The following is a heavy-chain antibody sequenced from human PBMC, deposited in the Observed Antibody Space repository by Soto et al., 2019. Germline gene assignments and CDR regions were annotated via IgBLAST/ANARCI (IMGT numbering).Heavy chain of an antibody. V-gene: IGHV1-46*01. J-gene: IGHJ4*02. CDR1: GNTFTSYY. CDR3: AREPGRSGWRLANWGSDYFDY. D-gene: IGHD7-27*01. CDR2: INPSGGST. Sequence: GASVKVSCKASGNTFTSYYMHWVRQAPGQGLEWMGIINPSGGSTSYAQKFQGRVTMTRDTSTSTVYMELSSLRSEDTAVYYCAREPGRSGWRLANWGSDYFDYWGQGTLVTVSS.